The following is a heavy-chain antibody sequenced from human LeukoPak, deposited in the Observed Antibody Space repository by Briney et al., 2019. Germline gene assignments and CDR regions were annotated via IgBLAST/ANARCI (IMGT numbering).Heavy chain of an antibody. V-gene: IGHV3-23*01. Sequence: GGSLRLSCAASGFTFTSYAMSWVRQAPGKGLEWVSAISGSGGTTYYADSVKGRFTISRDNSNNTLHLQMNSLRGEDTAVYYCAKDQYVVVAATPDYWGQGTLVTVSS. J-gene: IGHJ4*02. D-gene: IGHD2-15*01. CDR3: AKDQYVVVAATPDY. CDR1: GFTFTSYA. CDR2: ISGSGGTT.